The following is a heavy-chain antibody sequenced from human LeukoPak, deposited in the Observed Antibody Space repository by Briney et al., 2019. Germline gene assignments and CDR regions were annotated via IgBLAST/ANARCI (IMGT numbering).Heavy chain of an antibody. J-gene: IGHJ4*02. CDR3: ARSRDYDFWSGYYGFDY. V-gene: IGHV4-4*07. Sequence: SETLSLTCTVSGGSISSYYWSWIRQPAGKGLEWIGRIYTSGSTNYNPSLKSRVTISVDTSKNQFSLKLSSVTAADTAVYYCARSRDYDFWSGYYGFDYWGQGTLVTVSS. CDR2: IYTSGST. CDR1: GGSISSYY. D-gene: IGHD3-3*01.